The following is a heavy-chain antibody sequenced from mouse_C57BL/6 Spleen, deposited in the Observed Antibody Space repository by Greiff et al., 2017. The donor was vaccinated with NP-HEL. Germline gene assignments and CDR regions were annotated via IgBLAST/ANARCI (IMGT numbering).Heavy chain of an antibody. Sequence: VQLKQSGPELVKPGASVKISCKASGYSFTDYNMNWVKQSNGKSLEWIGVINPNYGTTSYNQKFKGKATLTVDQSSSTAYMQLNSLTSEDSAVYYCARCGGNYVFTYWYFDVWGTGTTVTVSS. V-gene: IGHV1-39*01. CDR1: GYSFTDYN. J-gene: IGHJ1*03. D-gene: IGHD1-1*02. CDR3: ARCGGNYVFTYWYFDV. CDR2: INPNYGTT.